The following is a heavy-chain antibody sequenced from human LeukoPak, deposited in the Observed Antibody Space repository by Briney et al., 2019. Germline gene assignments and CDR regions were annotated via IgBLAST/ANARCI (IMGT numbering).Heavy chain of an antibody. J-gene: IGHJ4*02. CDR2: ISSSSTI. CDR3: AKDPTPATLYYFDY. V-gene: IGHV3-48*01. Sequence: GGSLRLSCVGSGFTFSSYSMNWVLQAPGNGLEWLSYISSSSTIYYADSVKGRFTISRDNSKNTLYLQMNSLRAEDTAVYYCAKDPTPATLYYFDYWGQGTLVTVSS. CDR1: GFTFSSYS. D-gene: IGHD2-15*01.